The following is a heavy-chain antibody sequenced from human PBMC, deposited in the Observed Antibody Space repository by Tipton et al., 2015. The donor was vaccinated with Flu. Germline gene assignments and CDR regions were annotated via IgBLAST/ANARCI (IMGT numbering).Heavy chain of an antibody. D-gene: IGHD3-22*01. Sequence: LRLSCTVSGDSISNSNYCWSWIRQPAGKGLEWIGRIYSTGTTRYNPSLKSRVTISVNTSKNKISLKQNSVTAADTAMYYCASTFYDGSDYFPFDYWGQGTLVTVSS. J-gene: IGHJ4*02. V-gene: IGHV4-61*02. CDR1: GDSISNSNYC. CDR2: IYSTGTT. CDR3: ASTFYDGSDYFPFDY.